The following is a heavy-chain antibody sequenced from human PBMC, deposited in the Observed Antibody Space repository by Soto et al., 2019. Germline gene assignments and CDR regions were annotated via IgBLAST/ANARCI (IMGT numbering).Heavy chain of an antibody. CDR2: IYYSWST. CDR3: AREWYTNVWVNWFDP. J-gene: IGHJ5*02. CDR1: GGSISSGGYY. V-gene: IGHV4-31*03. Sequence: PSETLSLTCTVSGGSISSGGYYWSWIRQHPGKGLEWIGYIYYSWSTYYNPSLKSRVTMSVDTSKNQFSLKLSSVTAADTAVYYCAREWYTNVWVNWFDPCGQRSLVTVSA. D-gene: IGHD6-19*01.